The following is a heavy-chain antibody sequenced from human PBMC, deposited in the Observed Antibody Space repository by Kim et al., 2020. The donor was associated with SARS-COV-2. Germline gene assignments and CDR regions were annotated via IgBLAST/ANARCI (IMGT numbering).Heavy chain of an antibody. CDR3: AGAGIAAAGTVSGYYYYYGMDV. J-gene: IGHJ6*02. CDR1: GGSISSSNW. Sequence: SETLSLTCAVSGGSISSSNWWSWVRQPPGKGLEWIGEIYHSGSTNYNPSLKSRVTISVDKSKNQFSLKLSSVTAADTAVYYCAGAGIAAAGTVSGYYYYYGMDVWGQGTTVTVSS. CDR2: IYHSGST. D-gene: IGHD6-13*01. V-gene: IGHV4-4*02.